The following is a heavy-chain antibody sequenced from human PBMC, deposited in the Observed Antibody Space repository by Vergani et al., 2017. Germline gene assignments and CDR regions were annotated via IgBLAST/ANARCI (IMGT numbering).Heavy chain of an antibody. CDR3: AREYSSTSGRAFDF. CDR1: EFTFSNYA. CDR2: ISGSGVSA. Sequence: EVQLLESGGGLVQPGGSLRLTCAASEFTFSNYAMNWVRQAPGKGLEWVSGISGSGVSAYYTDPVKGLFTISRDNSKNSLYLQMDSLRAEDTAVYYCAREYSSTSGRAFDFWGQGTKVTVSS. D-gene: IGHD2-2*01. V-gene: IGHV3-23*01. J-gene: IGHJ3*01.